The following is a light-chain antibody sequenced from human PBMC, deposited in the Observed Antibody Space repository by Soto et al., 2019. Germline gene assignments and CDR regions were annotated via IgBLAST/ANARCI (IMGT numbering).Light chain of an antibody. Sequence: QSAPTQAPSASGTPGQRVVISCSGSKSNIGNNFVYWFQQFPGMAPKLLIYRNNQRRSGVPVRFSGSKSGTSASLAISGLRSEDEDDYYCAAWDDSVTGHYVFGTGTKLTVL. V-gene: IGLV1-47*01. CDR3: AAWDDSVTGHYV. CDR1: KSNIGNNF. CDR2: RNN. J-gene: IGLJ1*01.